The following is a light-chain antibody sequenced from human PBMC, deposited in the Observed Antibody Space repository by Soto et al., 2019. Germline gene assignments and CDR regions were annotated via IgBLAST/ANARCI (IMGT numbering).Light chain of an antibody. V-gene: IGKV3-15*01. CDR3: QQYDKWARWT. CDR2: GAS. CDR1: QSVSSN. J-gene: IGKJ1*01. Sequence: EIVMTQAPATLSVSPGERATLSCTASQSVSSNLDWYQQKPGQAPRLLIYGASTRATGIPARFSGSGSGTEFTHTISSLQSENFAVYDCQQYDKWARWTSGQGPKVEIK.